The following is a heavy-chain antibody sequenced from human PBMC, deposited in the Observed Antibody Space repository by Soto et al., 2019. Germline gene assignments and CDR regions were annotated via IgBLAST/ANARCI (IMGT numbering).Heavy chain of an antibody. J-gene: IGHJ6*02. CDR3: ARDSSGSYYLTLTTYYGMDV. Sequence: ASVKVSCKASGYTFTSYDINWVRQATGQGLEWMGWMNPNSGNTGYAQKFQGRVTMTRNTSISTACMELSSLRSEDTAVYYCARDSSGSYYLTLTTYYGMDVWGQGTTVTVSS. V-gene: IGHV1-8*01. CDR1: GYTFTSYD. CDR2: MNPNSGNT. D-gene: IGHD3-10*01.